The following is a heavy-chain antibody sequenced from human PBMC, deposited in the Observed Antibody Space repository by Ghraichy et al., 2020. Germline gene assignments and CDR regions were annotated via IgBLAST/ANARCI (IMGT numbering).Heavy chain of an antibody. CDR2: IRYDGRSK. J-gene: IGHJ4*02. D-gene: IGHD3-10*01. Sequence: GGSLRLSCAASGFTFSTYDMHWVRQAPGKGLEWVAFIRYDGRSKYYADSVKGRFCISRDNSKNTLYLQMNSLRTEDTAVYYCTKDPPGEYSGSGSYGDYWGQGTLVTVSS. CDR3: TKDPPGEYSGSGSYGDY. CDR1: GFTFSTYD. V-gene: IGHV3-30*02.